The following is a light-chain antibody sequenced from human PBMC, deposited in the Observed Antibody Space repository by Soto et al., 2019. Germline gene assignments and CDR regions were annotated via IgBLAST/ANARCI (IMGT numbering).Light chain of an antibody. CDR1: SSDVGAYNF. Sequence: QSALTQPASVSGSPGQSIAISCTGTSSDVGAYNFVSWYQQHPGKAPKLMIYEVSNRPSGVSSRFSGSKSGNTASLTISGLQPADEADYYCSSFRSGSTLFGTGTKVTVL. CDR3: SSFRSGSTL. CDR2: EVS. J-gene: IGLJ1*01. V-gene: IGLV2-14*01.